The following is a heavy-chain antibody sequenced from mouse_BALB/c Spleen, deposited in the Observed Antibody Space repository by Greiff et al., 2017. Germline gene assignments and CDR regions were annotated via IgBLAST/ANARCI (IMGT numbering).Heavy chain of an antibody. Sequence: VQLQQSGAELVKPGASVKLSCTASGFNIKDTYMHWVKQRPEQGLEWIGRIDPANGNTKYDPKFQGKATITADTSSNTAYLQLSSLTSADTAVYYCARWDDYYAMDYWGQGTSVTVSS. CDR2: IDPANGNT. D-gene: IGHD4-1*01. J-gene: IGHJ4*01. V-gene: IGHV14-3*02. CDR3: ARWDDYYAMDY. CDR1: GFNIKDTY.